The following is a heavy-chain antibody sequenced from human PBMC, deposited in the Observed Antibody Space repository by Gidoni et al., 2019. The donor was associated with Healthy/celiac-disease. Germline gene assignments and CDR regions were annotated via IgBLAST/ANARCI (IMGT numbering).Heavy chain of an antibody. CDR1: GFTFSRYE. D-gene: IGHD3-22*01. CDR3: ARDYYDSSGYYSTFDY. V-gene: IGHV3-48*03. Sequence: EVQLVESGRGLVQPGGSLRLASAASGFTFSRYEMNWVRQAPGKGLEWVAYISSSGSTIYYADSVKGRFTISRDNAKNSLYLQMNSRRAEDTAVYYCARDYYDSSGYYSTFDYWGQGTLVTVSS. J-gene: IGHJ4*02. CDR2: ISSSGSTI.